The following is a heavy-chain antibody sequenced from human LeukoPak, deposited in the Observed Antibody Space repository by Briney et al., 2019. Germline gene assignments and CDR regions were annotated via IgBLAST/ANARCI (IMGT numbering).Heavy chain of an antibody. CDR3: AREYYDFWSGPDN. D-gene: IGHD3-3*01. Sequence: GGSLRLSCAASGFTFSSYWMSWVRQAPGKGLEWVANIKQDGSEKYYADSVKGRFTISRDNAKNSLYLQMNSLRAEDTAVYYCAREYYDFWSGPDNWGQGTLVTVSS. J-gene: IGHJ4*02. V-gene: IGHV3-7*01. CDR1: GFTFSSYW. CDR2: IKQDGSEK.